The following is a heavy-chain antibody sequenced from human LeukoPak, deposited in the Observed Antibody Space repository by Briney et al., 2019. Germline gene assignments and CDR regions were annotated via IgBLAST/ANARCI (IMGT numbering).Heavy chain of an antibody. CDR3: ATVISGGSRAAYYYYMDV. J-gene: IGHJ6*03. CDR2: IIPIFGTA. Sequence: ASVKVSCKASGYTFTSYGISWVRQAPGQGLEWMGGIIPIFGTANYAQKFQGRVTITADESTSTAYMELSSLRSEDTAVYYCATVISGGSRAAYYYYMDVWGKGTTVTISS. V-gene: IGHV1-69*13. CDR1: GYTFTSYG. D-gene: IGHD2-15*01.